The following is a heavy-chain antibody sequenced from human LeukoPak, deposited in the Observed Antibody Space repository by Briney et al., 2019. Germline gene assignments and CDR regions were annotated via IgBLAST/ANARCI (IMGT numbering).Heavy chain of an antibody. CDR2: IYTSGST. V-gene: IGHV4-61*02. D-gene: IGHD2-2*01. CDR1: GGSISSGSYY. Sequence: PSETLSLTCTVSGGSISSGSYYWSWIRQPAGKGLEWIGRIYTSGSTNYNPSLKSRVTISVDTSKNQFSLKLSSVTAADTAVYYCARAPGQYCSSTSCSRNYYYYYMDVWGKGTTVTVSS. J-gene: IGHJ6*03. CDR3: ARAPGQYCSSTSCSRNYYYYYMDV.